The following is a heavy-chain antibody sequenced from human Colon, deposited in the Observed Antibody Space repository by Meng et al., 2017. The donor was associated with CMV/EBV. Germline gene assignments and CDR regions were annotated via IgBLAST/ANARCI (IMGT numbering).Heavy chain of an antibody. V-gene: IGHV4-59*01. CDR1: GGSISSYY. J-gene: IGHJ6*02. CDR3: ARGRCSSTSCYGGNYYYGMYV. CDR2: IYYSGST. Sequence: SETLSLTCTVSGGSISSYYWSWIRQPPGKGLEWIGYIYYSGSTNYNPSLKSRVTISVDTSRNQFSLKLSSVTAADTAVYYCARGRCSSTSCYGGNYYYGMYVWGQGTTVTVSS. D-gene: IGHD2-2*01.